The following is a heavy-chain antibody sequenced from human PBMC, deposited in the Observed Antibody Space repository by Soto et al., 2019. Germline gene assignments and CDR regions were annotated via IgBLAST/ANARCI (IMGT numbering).Heavy chain of an antibody. CDR2: IYYSGST. J-gene: IGHJ2*01. CDR1: GASISSGVYY. V-gene: IGHV4-31*03. D-gene: IGHD3-10*01. Sequence: PSETLSLTCTVSGASISSGVYYWSWIRQHPGKGLEWIGYIYYSGSTYHNPSLKSRATISVDTSKNQFSLKLSSVTAADTAVYYCARTNTNYYGDRGYWYFDLSGRGTLVTVSS. CDR3: ARTNTNYYGDRGYWYFDL.